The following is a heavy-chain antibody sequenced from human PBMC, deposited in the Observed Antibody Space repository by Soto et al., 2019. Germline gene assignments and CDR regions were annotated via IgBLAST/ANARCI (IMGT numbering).Heavy chain of an antibody. CDR3: ARGVYYGSGSYPRRAFDY. D-gene: IGHD3-10*01. CDR1: GGSLRGYY. V-gene: IGHV4-34*01. Sequence: SETLSLTCTVYGGSLRGYYWSWIRQPPGKGLEWIGEINHSGSTNYNPSLKSRVTISVDTSKNQFSLKLSSVTAADTAVYYCARGVYYGSGSYPRRAFDYWGQGTRVTVSS. CDR2: INHSGST. J-gene: IGHJ4*02.